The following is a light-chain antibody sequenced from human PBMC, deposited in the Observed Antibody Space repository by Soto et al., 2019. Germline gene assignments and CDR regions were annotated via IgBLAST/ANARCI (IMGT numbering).Light chain of an antibody. CDR3: QQSYSTPIT. CDR1: QSISSY. CDR2: AAS. Sequence: DIQMTQSPSSLSASVGDRVTITCRASQSISSYLNWYQQKPGKPPKLLIYAASSLQTGVPSGFSGSGSGTDFSLTISSLQPEDFAAYYYQQSYSTPITFGQGTRVEIK. J-gene: IGKJ5*01. V-gene: IGKV1-39*01.